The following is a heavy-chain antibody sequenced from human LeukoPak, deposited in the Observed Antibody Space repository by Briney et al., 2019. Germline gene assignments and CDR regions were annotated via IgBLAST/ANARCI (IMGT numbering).Heavy chain of an antibody. CDR2: ITSTGSYT. CDR1: EFTFSYYN. Sequence: GGSLRLSCAASEFTFSYYNLNWVRQAPGKGLEWVSSITSTGSYTFYADSVKGRFTISRDNAKNSLYLQMNSLRAEDTAVYYCAKDPRYSSGWYEGYYFDYWGQGTLVTVSS. D-gene: IGHD6-19*01. V-gene: IGHV3-21*01. J-gene: IGHJ4*02. CDR3: AKDPRYSSGWYEGYYFDY.